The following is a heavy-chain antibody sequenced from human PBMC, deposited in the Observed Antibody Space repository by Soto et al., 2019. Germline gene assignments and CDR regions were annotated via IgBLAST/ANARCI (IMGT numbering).Heavy chain of an antibody. Sequence: ASLKVSCNASGYTLISYDIDPVRHATGQGLEWMGLMNPSSGTTRYAQKFQGRVTMTRDTSTSTVYVELSSLRSEDTAVYYCARGTGYYNGWLDPWGQGTMVRVSS. J-gene: IGHJ5*02. V-gene: IGHV1-8*01. CDR2: MNPSSGTT. CDR1: GYTLISYD. CDR3: ARGTGYYNGWLDP. D-gene: IGHD3-9*01.